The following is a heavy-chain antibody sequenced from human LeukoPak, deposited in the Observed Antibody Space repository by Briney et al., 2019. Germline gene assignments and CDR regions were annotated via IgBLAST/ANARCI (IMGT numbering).Heavy chain of an antibody. CDR1: GFTFGSYA. CDR3: ARIFRNGYYGSSGYVYY. CDR2: ISVTGGST. V-gene: IGHV3-23*01. Sequence: GRSLRLSCAASGFTFGSYAMSWVRQAPGKWLDRVSGISVTGGSTYSADSVEGRLTISRDNSNNTLYLQMNSLLPWVPAVYSVARIFRNGYYGSSGYVYYWGQGTLVTVSS. D-gene: IGHD3-22*01. J-gene: IGHJ4*02.